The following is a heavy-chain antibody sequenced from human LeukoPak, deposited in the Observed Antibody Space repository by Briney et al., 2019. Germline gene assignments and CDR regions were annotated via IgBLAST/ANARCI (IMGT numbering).Heavy chain of an antibody. CDR2: ISGSGGST. CDR3: AKDPGVVPAAMDY. J-gene: IGHJ4*02. CDR1: GFTFSSYA. D-gene: IGHD2-2*01. V-gene: IGHV3-23*01. Sequence: PGGSLRLSCAASGFTFSSYAMSWVRQAPGKGLERVSAISGSGGSTYYADSVKGRFTISRDNSKNTLYLQMYSLRADDTAGYYCAKDPGVVPAAMDYWGQGTLVTVSS.